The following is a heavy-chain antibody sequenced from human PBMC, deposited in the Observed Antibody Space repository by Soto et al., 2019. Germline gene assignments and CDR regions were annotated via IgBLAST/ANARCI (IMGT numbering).Heavy chain of an antibody. CDR1: GFTFSGSA. Sequence: EVQLVESGGGLVQPGGSLKLSCAASGFTFSGSAMHWVRQASGKGLEWVGRIRSKANSYATAYAASVKGRFTISRDDSKXTXXLQMTSLKTEDTAVYYCTSRPTFGSRDPYYYGMDVWGQGTTVTVSS. CDR3: TSRPTFGSRDPYYYGMDV. V-gene: IGHV3-73*02. CDR2: IRSKANSYAT. D-gene: IGHD6-13*01. J-gene: IGHJ6*02.